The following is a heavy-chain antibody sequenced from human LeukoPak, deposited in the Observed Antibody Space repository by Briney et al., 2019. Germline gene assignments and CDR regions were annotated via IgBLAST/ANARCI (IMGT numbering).Heavy chain of an antibody. V-gene: IGHV3-23*01. CDR3: ANRVGGNQRDY. CDR1: GFTVSTNY. CDR2: ISGSGDST. Sequence: GGSLRLSCAASGFTVSTNYMSWVRQAPGKGLEWVSVISGSGDSTYYADSVKGRFTISRDNSKNTLYLQMISLRAEDTAVYYCANRVGGNQRDYWGQGTLVTVSS. D-gene: IGHD1-26*01. J-gene: IGHJ4*02.